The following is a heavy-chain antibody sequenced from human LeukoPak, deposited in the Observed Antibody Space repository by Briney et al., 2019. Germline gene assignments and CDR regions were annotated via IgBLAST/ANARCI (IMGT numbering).Heavy chain of an antibody. J-gene: IGHJ4*02. V-gene: IGHV3-15*01. CDR1: GFXFSNAW. CDR3: TTEGYDSSGYGYDY. CDR2: IKSKTDGGTT. Sequence: GGSLRLSCAASGFXFSNAWISWVRQAPGKGQEWVGHIKSKTDGGTTDYAAPVKGRFTISRDDSKNTLYLQMNSLKTEDTAVYYCTTEGYDSSGYGYDYWGQGTLVTVSS. D-gene: IGHD3-22*01.